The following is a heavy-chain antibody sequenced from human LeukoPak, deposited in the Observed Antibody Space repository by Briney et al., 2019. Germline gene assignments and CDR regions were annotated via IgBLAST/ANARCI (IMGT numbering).Heavy chain of an antibody. CDR3: AKEIGWSGYRPCYFDS. CDR2: IKQDGSEK. D-gene: IGHD3-3*01. J-gene: IGHJ4*02. Sequence: GGSLRLSCVVSGFHFGDVWMSWVRQAPGKGLEWVANIKQDGSEKYYMDSVKGRFTISRDSSLYLQMDRLRAEDTAVYYCAKEIGWSGYRPCYFDSWGQGTLVTVSS. V-gene: IGHV3-7*03. CDR1: GFHFGDVW.